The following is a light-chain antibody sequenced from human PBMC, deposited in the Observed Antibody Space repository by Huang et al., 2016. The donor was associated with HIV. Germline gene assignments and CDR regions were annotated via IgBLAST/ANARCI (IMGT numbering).Light chain of an antibody. V-gene: IGKV3-11*01. CDR2: DAS. CDR1: QSIGKY. CDR3: HQRSNWLPYT. J-gene: IGKJ2*01. Sequence: EIVLTQSPATLSLSPGQRATLSCRASQSIGKYLAWYQQRPGQPPRLLIYDASNRATGIPIRFSGRGSGTDFTLTIISLEPEDFAVYYCHQRSNWLPYTFGQGTKLEIK.